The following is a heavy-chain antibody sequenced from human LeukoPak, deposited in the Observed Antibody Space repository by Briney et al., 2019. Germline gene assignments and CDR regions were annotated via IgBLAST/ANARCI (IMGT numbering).Heavy chain of an antibody. CDR3: ARDQGDY. CDR2: IYYSGST. J-gene: IGHJ4*02. V-gene: IGHV4-59*01. Sequence: PSESLSLTCTVSGGSISSYYCSWIRQPPGEGLEWIGYIYYSGSTTYNPSLKSRVTISVHTPKNQFSLKLSPVTAADTAVYYCARDQGDYWGQATLLTVCS. CDR1: GGSISSYY.